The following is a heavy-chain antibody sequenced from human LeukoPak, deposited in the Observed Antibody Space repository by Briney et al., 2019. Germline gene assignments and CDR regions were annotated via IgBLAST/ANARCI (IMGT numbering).Heavy chain of an antibody. CDR3: AREIVVVPAAIYYYYMDV. CDR2: ISSSSSYI. D-gene: IGHD2-2*01. J-gene: IGHJ6*03. V-gene: IGHV3-21*03. CDR1: GFTFSSYS. Sequence: GGSLRLSCAASGFTFSSYSMNWVRQAPGKGLEWVSSISSSSSYIYYADSVKGRFTISIDNAKNSLYLQMNSLRAEDTAVYYCAREIVVVPAAIYYYYMDVWGKGTTVTVSS.